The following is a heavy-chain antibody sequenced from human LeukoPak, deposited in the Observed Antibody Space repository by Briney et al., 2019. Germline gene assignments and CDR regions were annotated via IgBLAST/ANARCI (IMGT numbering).Heavy chain of an antibody. J-gene: IGHJ4*02. Sequence: GASVKVSCKASGYTFTSYYMHWVRQAPGQGLEWMGIINPSGGSTSYAQKFQGRFTMTRDTSIGTASMEFSSLTSDDTAVYYCARQSGTYWGLDYWGQGTLVAVSS. CDR2: INPSGGST. V-gene: IGHV1-46*01. CDR3: ARQSGTYWGLDY. CDR1: GYTFTSYY. D-gene: IGHD1-26*01.